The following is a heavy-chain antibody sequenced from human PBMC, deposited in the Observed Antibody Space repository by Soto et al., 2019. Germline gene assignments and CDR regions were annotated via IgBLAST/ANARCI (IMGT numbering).Heavy chain of an antibody. CDR3: ARDRGIAAASNWFDP. D-gene: IGHD6-13*01. V-gene: IGHV3-21*01. J-gene: IGHJ5*02. Sequence: PGGSLRLSCAASGFTFSSYSMNWVRQAPGKGLEWVSSISSSSSYIYYADSVKGRFTISRDNAKNSLYLQMNSLRAEDTAVYYCARDRGIAAASNWFDPWGQGTLVTVSS. CDR2: ISSSSSYI. CDR1: GFTFSSYS.